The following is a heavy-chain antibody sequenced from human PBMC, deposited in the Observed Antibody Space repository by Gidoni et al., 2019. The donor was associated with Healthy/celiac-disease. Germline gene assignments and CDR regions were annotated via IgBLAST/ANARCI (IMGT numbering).Heavy chain of an antibody. V-gene: IGHV1-69*09. CDR2: MSPILGIA. CDR1: GATFSSYA. Sequence: QVQLVQSGAEVKKPGSSVMVSCTASGATFSSYAIRWVRQAPGQGLAWKGRMSPILGIANYAQKFQGRVTITADKSTSTAYMELSSLRSEDTAVYYCAKTLGYSGAFDIWGQGTMVTVSS. J-gene: IGHJ3*02. D-gene: IGHD5-18*01. CDR3: AKTLGYSGAFDI.